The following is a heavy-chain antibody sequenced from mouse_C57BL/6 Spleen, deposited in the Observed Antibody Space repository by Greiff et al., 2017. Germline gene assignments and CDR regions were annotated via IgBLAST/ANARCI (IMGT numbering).Heavy chain of an antibody. J-gene: IGHJ3*01. V-gene: IGHV1-52*01. Sequence: QVQLQQSGAELVRPGSSVKLSCKASGYTFTSYWMHWVKQRPIQGLEWIGNIDPSDSETHYNQKFKDKATLTVDKSSSTAYMQLSSLTSEDSAVYYCASSIYYDYPWFAYWGQGTLVTVSA. CDR1: GYTFTSYW. D-gene: IGHD2-4*01. CDR2: IDPSDSET. CDR3: ASSIYYDYPWFAY.